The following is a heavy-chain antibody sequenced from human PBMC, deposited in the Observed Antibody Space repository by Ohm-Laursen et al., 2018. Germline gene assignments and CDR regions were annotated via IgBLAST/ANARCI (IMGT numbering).Heavy chain of an antibody. CDR2: INSDGSST. D-gene: IGHD3-3*01. CDR1: GFTFSSYW. CDR3: ARDPYDFWSGPSFDY. Sequence: SLRLSCTASGFTFSSYWMHWVRQAPGKGLVWVSRINSDGSSTSYADSVKGRFTISRDNAKNTLYLQMNSLRAEDTAVYYCARDPYDFWSGPSFDYWGQGTLVTVSS. J-gene: IGHJ4*02. V-gene: IGHV3-74*01.